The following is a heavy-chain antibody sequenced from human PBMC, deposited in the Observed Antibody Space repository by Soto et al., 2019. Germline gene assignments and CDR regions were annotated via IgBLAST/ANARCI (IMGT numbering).Heavy chain of an antibody. CDR2: INSDWSNT. CDR1: GFTFSSFW. CDR3: ARGGVPAAMSY. J-gene: IGHJ4*02. Sequence: GSLRLSCAASGFTFSSFWMHWVRQAPGEGLVWVSRINSDWSNTNYADSVKGRFTISRDNAKNTLYLQMNSLRAEDTAVYYCARGGVPAAMSYWGQGTLVTVSS. V-gene: IGHV3-74*01. D-gene: IGHD2-2*01.